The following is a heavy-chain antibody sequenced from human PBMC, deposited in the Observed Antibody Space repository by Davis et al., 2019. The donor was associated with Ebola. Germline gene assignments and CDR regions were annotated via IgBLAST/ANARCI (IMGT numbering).Heavy chain of an antibody. CDR2: IYSGGST. Sequence: GESLKISCAASGFTVSSNYISWVRQAPGKGLEWVSVIYSGGSTYYADSVKGRFTIPRHNSKNTLYLQMNSLRAEDTAVYYCASLDSSGWGLDYWGQGTLVTVSS. J-gene: IGHJ4*02. CDR3: ASLDSSGWGLDY. CDR1: GFTVSSNY. V-gene: IGHV3-53*04. D-gene: IGHD6-19*01.